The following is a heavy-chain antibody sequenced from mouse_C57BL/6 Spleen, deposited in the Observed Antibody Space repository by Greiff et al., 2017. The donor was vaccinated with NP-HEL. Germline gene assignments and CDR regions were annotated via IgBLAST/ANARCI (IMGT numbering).Heavy chain of an antibody. V-gene: IGHV1-80*01. CDR3: ARDPAEGFPFAY. Sequence: VQLQQSGAELVKPGASVKISCKASGYAFSSYWMNWVKQRPGKGLEWIGQIYPGDGDTNYNGKFKGKATLTADKSSSTAYMQLSSLTSEDSAVYFWARDPAEGFPFAYWGQGTLVTVSA. CDR1: GYAFSSYW. J-gene: IGHJ3*01. CDR2: IYPGDGDT.